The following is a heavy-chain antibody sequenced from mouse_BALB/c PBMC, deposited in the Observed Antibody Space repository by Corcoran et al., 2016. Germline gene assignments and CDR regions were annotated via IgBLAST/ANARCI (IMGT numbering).Heavy chain of an antibody. D-gene: IGHD1-1*02. CDR1: GYSFTGYY. CDR3: ARYHYDFCAMDY. V-gene: IGHV1S34*01. CDR2: ISCYNGAT. J-gene: IGHJ4*01. Sequence: LVQTGASVTISCKASGYSFTGYYMHWVKQSPGKSLEWIGYISCYNGATSYNQKFKGKATFTVDTSSSTAYMQFNSLTSEDSAVYYCARYHYDFCAMDYWGQGTSVTVSS.